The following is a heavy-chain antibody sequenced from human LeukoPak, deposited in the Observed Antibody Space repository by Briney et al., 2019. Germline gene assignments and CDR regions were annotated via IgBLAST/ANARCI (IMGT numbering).Heavy chain of an antibody. J-gene: IGHJ4*02. CDR3: ARMYSSVIDY. CDR1: GGSISSGGYS. D-gene: IGHD5-18*01. CDR2: IYHSGST. Sequence: KTSETLSLTCAVSGGSISSGGYSWSWIRQPPGKGLEWIGYIYHSGSTYYNPSLKSRVTISVDRSKNQFSLKLSSVTAADTAVYYCARMYSSVIDYWGQGTLVTVSS. V-gene: IGHV4-30-2*01.